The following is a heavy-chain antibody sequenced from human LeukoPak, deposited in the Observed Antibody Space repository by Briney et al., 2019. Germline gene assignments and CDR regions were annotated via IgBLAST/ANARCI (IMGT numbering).Heavy chain of an antibody. V-gene: IGHV3-15*01. CDR1: GFTFSSYG. CDR3: ASEMVRGVIISPLDY. Sequence: GGSLRLSCAASGFTFSSYGMHWVRQAPGKGLEWVGRIKSKTDGGTTDYAAPVKGRFTISRDNSKNTLYLQMNSLRAEDTAVYYCASEMVRGVIISPLDYWGQGTLVTVSS. CDR2: IKSKTDGGTT. D-gene: IGHD3-10*01. J-gene: IGHJ4*02.